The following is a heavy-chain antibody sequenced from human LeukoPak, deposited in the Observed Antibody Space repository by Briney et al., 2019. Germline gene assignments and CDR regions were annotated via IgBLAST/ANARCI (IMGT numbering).Heavy chain of an antibody. J-gene: IGHJ4*02. CDR3: AKHHPYYDILTGYYTPFDY. Sequence: GRSLRLSCAASGFTFSSYAMHWVRQAPGKGLEWVAVISYDGSNKYYADSVKGRFTISRDNSKNTLYLQMNSLRAEDTAVYYCAKHHPYYDILTGYYTPFDYWGQGTLVTVSS. CDR1: GFTFSSYA. D-gene: IGHD3-9*01. CDR2: ISYDGSNK. V-gene: IGHV3-30-3*02.